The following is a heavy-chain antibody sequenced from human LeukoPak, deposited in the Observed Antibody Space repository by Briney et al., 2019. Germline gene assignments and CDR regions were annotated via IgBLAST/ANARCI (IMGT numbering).Heavy chain of an antibody. V-gene: IGHV3-30*03. J-gene: IGHJ4*02. D-gene: IGHD5-24*01. CDR2: ISYDGSNK. CDR1: GFTFSGYG. CDR3: ARVREMATIDY. Sequence: PGRSLRLSCAASGFTFSGYGMHWVRQAPGKGLEWVAVISYDGSNKYYADSVKGRFTISRDNSKNTLYLQMNSLRAEDTAVYYCARVREMATIDYWGQGTLVTVSS.